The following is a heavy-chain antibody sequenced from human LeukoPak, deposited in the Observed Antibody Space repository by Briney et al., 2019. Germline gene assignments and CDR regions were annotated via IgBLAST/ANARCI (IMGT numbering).Heavy chain of an antibody. CDR1: GGSFSGYY. J-gene: IGHJ6*03. CDR3: ARGVLSRYYYMDV. V-gene: IGHV4-34*01. CDR2: INHSGRI. D-gene: IGHD6-6*01. Sequence: PSETLSLTCAVYGGSFSGYYWNWIRQSPGKGLEWIGEINHSGRINYNPSLKSRVTISVDTSKNQFSLNLSSVTAADTAVYFCARGVLSRYYYMDVWGKGTTVTVS.